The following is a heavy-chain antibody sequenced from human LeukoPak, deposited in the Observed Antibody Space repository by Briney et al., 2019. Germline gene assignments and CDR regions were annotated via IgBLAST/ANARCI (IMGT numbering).Heavy chain of an antibody. V-gene: IGHV4-4*07. CDR2: IYSSGST. CDR3: ARVDIRTAFFDY. J-gene: IGHJ4*02. D-gene: IGHD5-12*01. Sequence: PSETLSLTCTVSGGSISSYYWSWIRQPPGKGLEWIGRIYSSGSTGYNPSLKSRVTMSLDTSKNQFSLNLSSVTAADTAVYYCARVDIRTAFFDYWGQGTLVTVTS. CDR1: GGSISSYY.